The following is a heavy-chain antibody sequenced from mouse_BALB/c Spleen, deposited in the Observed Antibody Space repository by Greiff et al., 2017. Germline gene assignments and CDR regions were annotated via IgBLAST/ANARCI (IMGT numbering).Heavy chain of an antibody. V-gene: IGHV2-2*02. CDR2: IWSGGST. D-gene: IGHD1-1*01. CDR3: AKYYYGSSYAMDY. CDR1: GFSLTSYG. J-gene: IGHJ4*01. Sequence: VKLMESGPGLVQPSQSLSITCTVSGFSLTSYGVHWVRQSPGKGLEWLGVIWSGGSTDYNAAFISRLSISKDNSKSQVFFKMNSLQANDTAIYYCAKYYYGSSYAMDYWGQGTSVTVSS.